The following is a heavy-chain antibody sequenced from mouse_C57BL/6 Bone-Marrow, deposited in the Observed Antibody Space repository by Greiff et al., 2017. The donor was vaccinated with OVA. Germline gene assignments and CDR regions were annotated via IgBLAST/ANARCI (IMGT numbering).Heavy chain of an antibody. CDR2: IDPENGDT. V-gene: IGHV14-4*01. Sequence: EVKLMESGAELVRPGASVKLSCTASGFNIKDDYMHWVKQRPEQGLEWIGWIDPENGDTEYASKFQGKATITADTSSNTAYLQLSRLTSEDTAVYYCSTNSNYPAWFAYWGQGTLVTVSA. J-gene: IGHJ3*01. CDR1: GFNIKDDY. CDR3: STNSNYPAWFAY. D-gene: IGHD2-5*01.